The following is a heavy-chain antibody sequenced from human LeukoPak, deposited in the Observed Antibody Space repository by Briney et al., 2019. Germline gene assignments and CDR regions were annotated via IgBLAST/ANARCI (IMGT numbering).Heavy chain of an antibody. J-gene: IGHJ5*02. V-gene: IGHV3-7*03. Sequence: GGSLRLSCAASGFIFSSYWMSWVRQAPGKGLEWVANINQDGSEKYYVDSVKGRFTISRDNSKNMVYLQMNSLRAEDTAIYYCATDGSGWSRSSWGQGTLVTVSS. CDR2: INQDGSEK. CDR1: GFIFSSYW. CDR3: ATDGSGWSRSS. D-gene: IGHD6-19*01.